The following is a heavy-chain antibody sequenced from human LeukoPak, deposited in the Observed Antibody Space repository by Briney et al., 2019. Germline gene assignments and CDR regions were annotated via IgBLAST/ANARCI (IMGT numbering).Heavy chain of an antibody. CDR3: VRDNYGVDY. Sequence: GGSLRLSCAASGFTLSRYWMQWVRQAPGQGLVWLSHINSDGSSTTYADSVRGRFTTSRDNAKNTLYLQMNSLRAEDTAVYYCVRDNYGVDYWGQGTLVTVSS. V-gene: IGHV3-74*03. J-gene: IGHJ4*02. CDR2: INSDGSST. D-gene: IGHD3-10*01. CDR1: GFTLSRYW.